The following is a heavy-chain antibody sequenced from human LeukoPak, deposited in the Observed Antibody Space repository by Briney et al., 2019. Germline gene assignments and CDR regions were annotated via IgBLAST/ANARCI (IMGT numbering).Heavy chain of an antibody. Sequence: PSETLSLTCTVSGGSISSYYWSWIRQPPGKGLEWIGYIYYSGSTNYNPSLKSRVTISVDTSKNQFSLKLSSVTAADTAVYYCARGDYDILTGYFDAFDIWGQGTMVTVSS. CDR3: ARGDYDILTGYFDAFDI. J-gene: IGHJ3*02. D-gene: IGHD3-9*01. CDR1: GGSISSYY. V-gene: IGHV4-59*01. CDR2: IYYSGST.